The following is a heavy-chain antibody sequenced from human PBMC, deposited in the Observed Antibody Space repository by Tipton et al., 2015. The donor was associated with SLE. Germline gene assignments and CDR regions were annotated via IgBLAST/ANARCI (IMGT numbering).Heavy chain of an antibody. V-gene: IGHV3-48*03. J-gene: IGHJ4*02. Sequence: SLRLSCAASGFSFSSYEVPWVRQAPGKGLEWISYISASGTTTYYADSVRGRFTISRDNAQNSLFLQMSSLRVEDTAVYYCARGSAIFKTNYYFDYWGLGSLVTVSS. CDR1: GFSFSSYE. CDR3: ARGSAIFKTNYYFDY. CDR2: ISASGTTT. D-gene: IGHD1-14*01.